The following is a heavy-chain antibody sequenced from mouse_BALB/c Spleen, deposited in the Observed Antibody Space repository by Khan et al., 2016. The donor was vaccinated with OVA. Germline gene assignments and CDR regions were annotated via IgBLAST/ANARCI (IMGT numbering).Heavy chain of an antibody. Sequence: VQLQESGAELVRPGASVKLSCAASGYTFTSFWMTWVKLRPGKSLEWIGMIDTSDNNTHYTHMLKDKATLTVDKSANTAYMQLSSLTSEDSAVYFCARGGYGTSFAFWGQGTLVTVSP. V-gene: IGHV1-61*01. D-gene: IGHD2-1*01. CDR1: GYTFTSFW. CDR2: IDTSDNNT. CDR3: ARGGYGTSFAF. J-gene: IGHJ3*01.